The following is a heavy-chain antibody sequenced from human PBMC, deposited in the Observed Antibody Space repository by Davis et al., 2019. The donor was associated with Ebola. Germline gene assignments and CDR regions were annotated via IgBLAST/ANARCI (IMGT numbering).Heavy chain of an antibody. CDR3: ARDYPRARYYGSGIGSLYDYYGMDV. J-gene: IGHJ6*02. CDR1: AHTSTTFS. V-gene: IGHV1-3*01. D-gene: IGHD3-10*01. CDR2: INAGNGDT. Sequence: ASVQISSNASAHTSTTFSMHWVRQAPGQGLEWMGLINAGNGDTKYSQKSQGRVSLTTDTSANTAYMERSSLSSGDTAVYYSARDYPRARYYGSGIGSLYDYYGMDVWGQGTTVTVSS.